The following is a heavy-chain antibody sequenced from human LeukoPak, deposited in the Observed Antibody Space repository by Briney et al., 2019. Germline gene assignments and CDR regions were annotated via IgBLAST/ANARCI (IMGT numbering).Heavy chain of an antibody. D-gene: IGHD3-16*02. J-gene: IGHJ4*02. CDR1: GFTFDDYT. V-gene: IGHV3-43*01. CDR2: ISWDGGST. CDR3: AKDFRPNRSLFDGLFDY. Sequence: GGSLRLSCAASGFTFDDYTMHWVRQAPGKGLEWVSLISWDGGSTYYADSVKGRFTISRDNSKNSLYLQMNSLRTEDTALYYCAKDFRPNRSLFDGLFDYWGQGTLVTVSS.